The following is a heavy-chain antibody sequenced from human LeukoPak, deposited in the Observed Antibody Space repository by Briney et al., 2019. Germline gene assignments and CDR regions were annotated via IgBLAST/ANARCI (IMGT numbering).Heavy chain of an antibody. CDR3: ARDRTPYYDSSGYIQ. CDR2: INPSGDST. D-gene: IGHD3-22*01. J-gene: IGHJ4*02. V-gene: IGHV1-46*01. CDR1: EYTFTSYH. Sequence: ASVKVSFTASEYTFTSYHVHWVRQAPGQGLEWMGMINPSGDSTTYAQKFKGRVTLTRDMSTSTVYMELSSLRSEDTAVYYCARDRTPYYDSSGYIQWGQGTLVTVSS.